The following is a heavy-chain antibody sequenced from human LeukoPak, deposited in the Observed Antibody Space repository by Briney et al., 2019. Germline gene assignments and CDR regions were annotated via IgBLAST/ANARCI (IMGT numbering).Heavy chain of an antibody. Sequence: PSETLSLTCSVSGGSVSSYYWRWIRQSPGKGLEWIGYIHNSGRTNYNPSLKSRVTGFVDTSKNQASLRLSSVTAADTAVYYCARHGTISSESYFDYWGQGALVTVSS. CDR3: ARHGTISSESYFDY. D-gene: IGHD1-14*01. CDR1: GGSVSSYY. J-gene: IGHJ4*02. CDR2: IHNSGRT. V-gene: IGHV4-59*08.